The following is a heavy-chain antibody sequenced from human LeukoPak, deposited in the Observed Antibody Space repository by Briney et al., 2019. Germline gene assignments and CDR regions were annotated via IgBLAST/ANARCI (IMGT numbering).Heavy chain of an antibody. J-gene: IGHJ4*02. Sequence: PSETLSLTCTVSGGSISSSIYYWGWIRQPPGKGLEWIGSIFYSGSTYYNSSLKSRVIISVDTSKNQLSLKLTSVTAADTAVYYCARLMYYYDSSGYDYWGQGTLVTVSS. CDR3: ARLMYYYDSSGYDY. V-gene: IGHV4-39*07. CDR1: GGSISSSIYY. CDR2: IFYSGST. D-gene: IGHD3-22*01.